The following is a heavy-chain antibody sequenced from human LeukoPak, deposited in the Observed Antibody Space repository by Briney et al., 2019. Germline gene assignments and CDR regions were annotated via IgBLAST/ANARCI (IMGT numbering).Heavy chain of an antibody. J-gene: IGHJ4*02. Sequence: GGSLRLSCAASGXTFSSYSMNWVRQAPGKGLEWVALIWYDGSNKYYADSVKGRFTISRDNSKDTLYLQMNSLRAEDTAVYYCAGSYYNVFDYWGQGTLVTVSS. CDR1: GXTFSSYS. V-gene: IGHV3-33*08. CDR2: IWYDGSNK. CDR3: AGSYYNVFDY. D-gene: IGHD3-10*01.